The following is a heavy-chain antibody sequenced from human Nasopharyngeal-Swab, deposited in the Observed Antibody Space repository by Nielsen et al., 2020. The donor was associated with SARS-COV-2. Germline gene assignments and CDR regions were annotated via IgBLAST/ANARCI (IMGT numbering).Heavy chain of an antibody. CDR3: TRCGGGCYSGRDY. J-gene: IGHJ4*02. CDR1: GFTFSDSA. Sequence: GESLKISCAASGFTFSDSAIHWVRQASGKGLEWVGRIRSKGNSYATAYAASVKGRFTISRDDSTNTAYLQMNSLKTEDTAMYYCTRCGGGCYSGRDYWGQGTLVTVSS. V-gene: IGHV3-73*01. CDR2: IRSKGNSYAT. D-gene: IGHD2-15*01.